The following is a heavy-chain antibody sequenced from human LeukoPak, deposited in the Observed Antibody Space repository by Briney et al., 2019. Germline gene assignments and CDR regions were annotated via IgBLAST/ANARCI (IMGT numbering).Heavy chain of an antibody. CDR2: ISGSGGST. Sequence: GGSLRLSCAASGFTFSSYAMSWVRQAPGKGLEWVSAISGSGGSTYYADSVKGRFTISRDNSKNSLYLQMNSLRAEDTALYYCAKDIRQDYYDSSDYAFDIWGQGTMVTVSS. CDR3: AKDIRQDYYDSSDYAFDI. J-gene: IGHJ3*02. D-gene: IGHD3-22*01. V-gene: IGHV3-23*01. CDR1: GFTFSSYA.